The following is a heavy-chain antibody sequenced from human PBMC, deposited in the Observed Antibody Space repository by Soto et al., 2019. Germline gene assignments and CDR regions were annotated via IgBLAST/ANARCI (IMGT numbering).Heavy chain of an antibody. CDR1: GYTFSNYG. J-gene: IGHJ4*02. Sequence: GRSLRLSCAAYGYTFSNYGMHWVRQAPGKGLEWLAFISHDGSNTYYADSVKGRFTISRDNSKNTLYLQMNSLRAEDTAVFYCAKEPKIQLWLHCFDYRGQGTLVTVS. CDR3: AKEPKIQLWLHCFDY. D-gene: IGHD5-18*01. V-gene: IGHV3-30*18. CDR2: ISHDGSNT.